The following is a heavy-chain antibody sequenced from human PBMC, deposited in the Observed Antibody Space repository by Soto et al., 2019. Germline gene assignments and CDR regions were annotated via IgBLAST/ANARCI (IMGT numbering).Heavy chain of an antibody. V-gene: IGHV3-48*04. CDR3: ARLWDYGSVSY. J-gene: IGHJ4*02. CDR1: GFSFSSFS. CDR2: ISGGGTTT. D-gene: IGHD3-10*01. Sequence: EVHLVESGGDLVQPGGSLRLSCAASGFSFSSFSMNWVRQAPGKGLEWVSYISGGGTTTYYADSVKGRFTISRDDAKNSLHMQMNSLQAEDTAVYYCARLWDYGSVSYWGQGTLVTVSS.